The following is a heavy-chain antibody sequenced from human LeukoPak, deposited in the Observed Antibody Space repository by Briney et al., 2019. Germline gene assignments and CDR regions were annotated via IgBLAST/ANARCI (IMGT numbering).Heavy chain of an antibody. CDR1: GYTFTTYD. J-gene: IGHJ4*02. D-gene: IGHD1-7*01. CDR3: ARDLITGTTRGDY. Sequence: ASVKVSCKASGYTFTTYDINWVRQATGQGLEWMGWMNPNSGNTGYAQKFQGRVTITRNTSISTAYMELSSLRSEDTAMYYCARDLITGTTRGDYWGQGTLVTVSS. V-gene: IGHV1-8*03. CDR2: MNPNSGNT.